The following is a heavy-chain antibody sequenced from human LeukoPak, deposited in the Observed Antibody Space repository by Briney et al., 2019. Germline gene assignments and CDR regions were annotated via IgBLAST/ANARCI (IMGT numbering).Heavy chain of an antibody. D-gene: IGHD3-9*01. CDR2: INAGNGNT. Sequence: RASVKVSCKASGYTFTSYAMHWVRQAPGQRLEWMGCINAGNGNTKYSQKFQGRVTITRDTSASTAYMELSSLRSEGTAVYYCARDPLRYFGIVTLSYGMDVWGKGTTVTVSS. CDR1: GYTFTSYA. CDR3: ARDPLRYFGIVTLSYGMDV. V-gene: IGHV1-3*01. J-gene: IGHJ6*04.